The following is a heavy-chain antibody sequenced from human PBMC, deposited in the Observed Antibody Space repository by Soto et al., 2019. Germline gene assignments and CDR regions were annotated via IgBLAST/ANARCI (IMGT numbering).Heavy chain of an antibody. CDR3: AHALRGSGSYPGARFDS. V-gene: IGHV2-5*02. J-gene: IGHJ5*01. D-gene: IGHD3-10*01. CDR1: GFSLSTIGGA. CDR2: VFWDADK. Sequence: QITLKESGPTLVKPTQTLTLTCSFSGFSLSTIGGAVGWIRQPPGKALEFLALVFWDADKRYNPSLTSRLTTTQDTSKNQVVPPMNHMAPVYIASYYCAHALRGSGSYPGARFDSWGQGTLVIVPS.